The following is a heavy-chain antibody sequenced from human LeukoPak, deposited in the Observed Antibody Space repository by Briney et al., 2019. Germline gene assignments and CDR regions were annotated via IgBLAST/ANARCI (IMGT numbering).Heavy chain of an antibody. D-gene: IGHD5-18*01. CDR2: ISAYNGNT. Sequence: ASVKVSCKAPGYTFTSYGISWVRQAPGQGLEWMGWISAYNGNTNYAQKLQGRVTMTTDTSTSTAYMELRSLRSDDTAVYYCARTVDTAMVNHIDYWGQGTLVTVSS. CDR1: GYTFTSYG. J-gene: IGHJ4*02. CDR3: ARTVDTAMVNHIDY. V-gene: IGHV1-18*01.